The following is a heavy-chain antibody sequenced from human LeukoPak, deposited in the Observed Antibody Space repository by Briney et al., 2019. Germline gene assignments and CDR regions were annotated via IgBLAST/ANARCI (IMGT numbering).Heavy chain of an antibody. CDR3: ARGTGIAMVRGVISYYYYMDV. Sequence: SETLSLTCTVSGGSISSYYWSWIRQPAGKGLGWIGRIYTSGSTNYNPSLKSRVTMSVDTSKNQFSLKLSSVTAADTAVYYCARGTGIAMVRGVISYYYYMDVWGKGTTVTVSS. V-gene: IGHV4-4*07. D-gene: IGHD3-10*01. CDR1: GGSISSYY. CDR2: IYTSGST. J-gene: IGHJ6*03.